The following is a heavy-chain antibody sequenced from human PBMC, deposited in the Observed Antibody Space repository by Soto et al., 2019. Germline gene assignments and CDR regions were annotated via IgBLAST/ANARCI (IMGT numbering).Heavy chain of an antibody. CDR1: GGTFSSYA. CDR2: IIPIFGTA. J-gene: IGHJ3*02. CDR3: ARGTGYGDYADAFDI. D-gene: IGHD4-17*01. V-gene: IGHV1-69*12. Sequence: QVQLVQSGAEVKKPGSSVKVSCKASGGTFSSYAISWVRQAPGQGLEWMGGIIPIFGTANYAQKFQGRVXXXXXESTSTAYMELSSLRSEDTAVYYCARGTGYGDYADAFDIWGQGTXVTVS.